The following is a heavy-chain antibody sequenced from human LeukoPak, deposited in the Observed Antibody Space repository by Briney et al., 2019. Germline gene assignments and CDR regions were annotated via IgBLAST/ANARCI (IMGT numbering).Heavy chain of an antibody. CDR1: GFTFSSYA. D-gene: IGHD2-21*02. CDR3: AKAVDDYFFDY. V-gene: IGHV3-23*01. CDR2: ISGSGGNT. Sequence: PGGSLRLSCAASGFTFSSYAMSWVRQPPGKGLNWVSSISGSGGNTFYADSVKGRFTISRDNSKNTLYLQMSSLRAEDTAAYYCAKAVDDYFFDYWGQGTLVTVSS. J-gene: IGHJ4*02.